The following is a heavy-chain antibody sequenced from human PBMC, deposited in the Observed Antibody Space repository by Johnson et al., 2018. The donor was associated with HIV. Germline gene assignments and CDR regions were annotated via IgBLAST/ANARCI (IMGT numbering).Heavy chain of an antibody. V-gene: IGHV3-30*02. CDR3: AKGFRVGATDAFDI. CDR1: GFSFSSYG. CDR2: MRYDGSNK. D-gene: IGHD1-26*01. J-gene: IGHJ3*02. Sequence: QVQLVESGGGVVQPGGSLRLSCAASGFSFSSYGMHWVRQAPGKGLEWVAFMRYDGSNKYYSDSVQGRFTISRDNSKNTLYLQMHSLRSEDTAVYRCAKGFRVGATDAFDIWGQGTMVTVSS.